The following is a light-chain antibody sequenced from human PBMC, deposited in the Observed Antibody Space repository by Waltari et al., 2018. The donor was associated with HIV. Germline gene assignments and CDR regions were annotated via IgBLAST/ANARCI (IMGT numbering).Light chain of an antibody. CDR1: QVIHND. CDR3: QHANSLPHT. Sequence: IQISQSPTSMSAFVGDNGTSMSRASQVIHNDLARYHQKPGKRPKLVIHHGSTLPSGVSPIFSASGSGAAFALAINNVQREDFATYYCQHANSLPHTFGQVTKL. V-gene: IGKV1-12*01. CDR2: HGS. J-gene: IGKJ2*01.